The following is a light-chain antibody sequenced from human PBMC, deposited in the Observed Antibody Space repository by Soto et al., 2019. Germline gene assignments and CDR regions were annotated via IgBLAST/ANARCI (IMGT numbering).Light chain of an antibody. V-gene: IGLV1-40*01. Sequence: QPVLTQPPSVSGAPGQRVTISCTGSSSNIGAGYDVHWYQQLPGTDPKLLIYGNSNRPSGVPDRFSASKSGTSASLAITGLQAEDEADYYCQSSDGSLSYVFGTGTKLTVL. CDR2: GNS. J-gene: IGLJ1*01. CDR1: SSNIGAGYD. CDR3: QSSDGSLSYV.